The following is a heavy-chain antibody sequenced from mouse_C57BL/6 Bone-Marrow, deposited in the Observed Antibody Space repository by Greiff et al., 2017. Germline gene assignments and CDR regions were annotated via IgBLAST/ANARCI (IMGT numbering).Heavy chain of an antibody. D-gene: IGHD2-4*01. CDR3: AREMITQYYFDY. J-gene: IGHJ2*01. CDR1: GYTFTSYG. Sequence: VKLMESGAELARPGASVKLSCKASGYTFTSYGISWVKQRTGQGLEWIGELYPRSGNTYYNEKFKGKATLTADKSSSTAYMELRSLTSEDSAVYFCAREMITQYYFDYWGQGTTLTVSS. V-gene: IGHV1-81*01. CDR2: LYPRSGNT.